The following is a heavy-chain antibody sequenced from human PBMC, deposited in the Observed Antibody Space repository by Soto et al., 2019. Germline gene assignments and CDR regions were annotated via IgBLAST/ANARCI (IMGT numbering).Heavy chain of an antibody. D-gene: IGHD4-17*01. J-gene: IGHJ6*02. Sequence: ASVKVSCKASGYTFTSYDINWVRQATGQGLEWMGWMNPNSGNAGYAQKLQGRVTMTTDTSTSTAYMELRSLRSDDTAVYYCARDRLLGDYAYYYYYYGMDVWGQGTTVTVSS. CDR2: MNPNSGNA. V-gene: IGHV1-8*01. CDR3: ARDRLLGDYAYYYYYYGMDV. CDR1: GYTFTSYD.